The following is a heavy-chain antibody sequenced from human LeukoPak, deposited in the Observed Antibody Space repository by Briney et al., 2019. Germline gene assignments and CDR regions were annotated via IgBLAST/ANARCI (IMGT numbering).Heavy chain of an antibody. D-gene: IGHD3-16*02. CDR2: ISAYNGNT. J-gene: IGHJ3*02. CDR1: GYTFTSYG. CDR3: ASSIMITFGGVIAEGAFDI. V-gene: IGHV1-18*01. Sequence: ASVKVSCTASGYTFTSYGISWVRQAPGQGLEWMGWISAYNGNTNYAQKLQGRVTMTTDTSTSTAYMELRSLRSDDTAVYYCASSIMITFGGVIAEGAFDIWGQGTMVTVSS.